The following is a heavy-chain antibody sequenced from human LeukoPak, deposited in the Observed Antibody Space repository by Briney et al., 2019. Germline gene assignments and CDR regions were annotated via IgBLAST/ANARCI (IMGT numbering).Heavy chain of an antibody. J-gene: IGHJ4*02. CDR3: AIKRIHGNPFDY. CDR2: FHPSSSGA. V-gene: IGHV1-2*02. Sequence: ASVEVSSKASAYTFSDYYVHWVRQAPGQGLEWMGWFHPSSSGAGYAQKFQGRVIMTRDTSISTAYMQLTRLTSDDTAVYYCAIKRIHGNPFDYWGQGTLVTVSS. D-gene: IGHD2/OR15-2a*01. CDR1: AYTFSDYY.